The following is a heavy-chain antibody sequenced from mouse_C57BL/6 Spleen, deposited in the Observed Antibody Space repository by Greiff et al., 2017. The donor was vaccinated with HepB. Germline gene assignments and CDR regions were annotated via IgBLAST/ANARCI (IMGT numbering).Heavy chain of an antibody. J-gene: IGHJ3*01. CDR3: ARGRAAY. CDR1: GFTFSSYA. Sequence: DVQLVESGGGLVKPGGSLKLSCAASGFTFSSYAMSWVRQTPEKRLEWVATISDGGSYTYYPDNVKGRFTISRDNAKNNLYLQMSHLKSEDTAMYYCARGRAAYWGQGTLVTVSA. V-gene: IGHV5-4*01. D-gene: IGHD3-1*01. CDR2: ISDGGSYT.